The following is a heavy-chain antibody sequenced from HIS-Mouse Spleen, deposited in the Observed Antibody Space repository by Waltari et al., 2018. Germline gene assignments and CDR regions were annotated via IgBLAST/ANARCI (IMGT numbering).Heavy chain of an antibody. CDR2: INPNSGGT. CDR1: GYTFTGYY. D-gene: IGHD6-19*01. J-gene: IGHJ6*02. Sequence: QVQLVQSGAEVKKPGASVKVSCKASGYTFTGYYMAWVRQAPGQRLEWRGWINPNSGGTNYAQKFQGRVTMTRDTSISTAYMGLGRLRSDDPAVYFCARDSIAVMDVWGQGTTVNVSS. V-gene: IGHV1-2*02. CDR3: ARDSIAVMDV.